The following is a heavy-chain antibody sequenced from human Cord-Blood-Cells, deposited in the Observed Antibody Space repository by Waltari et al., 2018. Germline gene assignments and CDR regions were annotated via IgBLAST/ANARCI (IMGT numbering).Heavy chain of an antibody. J-gene: IGHJ6*02. V-gene: IGHV3-30*02. Sequence: QVQLVESGGGVVQPGGSLRLSCAASGFTFSSYGMHWVRQAPGKGLEWVAFIRYDGSNKYYADSVKGRFTISRDNSKNTLYLQMNSLRAEDTAVYYCAKDLGRAYDFWSGYYTGYYYGMDVWGQGP. CDR3: AKDLGRAYDFWSGYYTGYYYGMDV. CDR1: GFTFSSYG. CDR2: IRYDGSNK. D-gene: IGHD3-3*01.